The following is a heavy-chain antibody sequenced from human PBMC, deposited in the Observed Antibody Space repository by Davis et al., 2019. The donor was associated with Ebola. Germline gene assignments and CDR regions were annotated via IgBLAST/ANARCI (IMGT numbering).Heavy chain of an antibody. CDR2: ISDSGGDT. V-gene: IGHV3-23*01. CDR3: ARDPAFSSFDY. Sequence: PGGSLRLSCAASGFTFSNYAMSWVRQAPGKGLEWVSAISDSGGDTFYADSVKGRFTVSRDNSKNSLYLQMNSLRAEDTAVYYCARDPAFSSFDYWGQGALVTVSS. CDR1: GFTFSNYA. D-gene: IGHD6-6*01. J-gene: IGHJ4*02.